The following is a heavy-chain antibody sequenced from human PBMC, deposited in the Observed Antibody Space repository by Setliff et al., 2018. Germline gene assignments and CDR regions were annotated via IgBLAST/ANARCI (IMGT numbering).Heavy chain of an antibody. CDR1: GESFDTYY. D-gene: IGHD1-1*01. CDR3: RQAVVGRDVFDI. CDR2: INQSGSG. V-gene: IGHV4-34*01. J-gene: IGHJ3*02. Sequence: SETLSLTCNVYGESFDTYYWSWIRQPPGKGLEWFGGINQSGSGDYNPSFKGRVTISVDTSKKQFSLTLSSVTAADTALYYCRQAVVGRDVFDIWGQGTVVTVSS.